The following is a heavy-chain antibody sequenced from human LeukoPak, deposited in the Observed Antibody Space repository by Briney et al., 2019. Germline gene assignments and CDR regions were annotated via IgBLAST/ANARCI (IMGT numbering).Heavy chain of an antibody. D-gene: IGHD2-15*01. V-gene: IGHV4-39*07. CDR2: IYYSGST. Sequence: PSETLSLTCTVSGGSISSSSYYWGWIRQPPGKGLEWIGSIYYSGSTYYNPSLKSRVTISVDTSKNQFSLKLSSVTAADTAVYYCAREGYCSGGSCYLGYWGQGTLVTVSS. CDR3: AREGYCSGGSCYLGY. J-gene: IGHJ4*02. CDR1: GGSISSSSYY.